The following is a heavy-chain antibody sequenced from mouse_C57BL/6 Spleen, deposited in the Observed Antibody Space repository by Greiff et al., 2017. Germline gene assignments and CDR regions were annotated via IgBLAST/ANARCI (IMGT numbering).Heavy chain of an antibody. Sequence: VQLQQPGAELVKPGASVKLSCKASGYTFTSYWMHWVKQRPGQGLEWIGMIHPNSGSTNYNEKFKSKATLTVDKSSSTAYMQLSSLTSEDSAVYYCASVGESSWWYFDVWGTGTTVTVSS. J-gene: IGHJ1*03. CDR2: IHPNSGST. CDR1: GYTFTSYW. CDR3: ASVGESSWWYFDV. D-gene: IGHD1-1*01. V-gene: IGHV1-64*01.